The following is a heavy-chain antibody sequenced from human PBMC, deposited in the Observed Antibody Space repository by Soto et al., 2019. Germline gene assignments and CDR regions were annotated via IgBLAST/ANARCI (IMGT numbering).Heavy chain of an antibody. D-gene: IGHD4-17*01. V-gene: IGHV3-30*03. J-gene: IGHJ4*02. CDR1: GFTFSSYG. CDR2: ISYDGRNK. CDR3: ATDRGVEVTTSFFDN. Sequence: QVQLVESGGGVVQPGRSLRLSCAASGFTFSSYGMHWVRQAPGKGLEWVAVISYDGRNKNYADSVKCRFTISRDNSKNTLYLQMYRLRAEDTAVYYCATDRGVEVTTSFFDNWGQGTLVTVSS.